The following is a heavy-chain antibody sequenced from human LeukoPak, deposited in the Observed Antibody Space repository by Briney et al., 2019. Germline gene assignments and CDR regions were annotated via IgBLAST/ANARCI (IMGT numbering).Heavy chain of an antibody. Sequence: GGPLSLFCAASGFHFSSQRMSCLRQAPGKGVEWWANIKQEGSEQYYVDSVKGRFTISRDNAKNSLYLQMNSLRAEDTAVYYCAREGPSVTPYYWGQGTLVTVSS. CDR2: IKQEGSEQ. CDR1: GFHFSSQR. D-gene: IGHD4-17*01. J-gene: IGHJ4*02. V-gene: IGHV3-7*01. CDR3: AREGPSVTPYY.